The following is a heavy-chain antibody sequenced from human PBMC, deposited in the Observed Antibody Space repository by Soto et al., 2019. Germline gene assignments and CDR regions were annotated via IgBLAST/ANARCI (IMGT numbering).Heavy chain of an antibody. V-gene: IGHV3-74*01. CDR3: SREWWASDSSGYCLGDY. Sequence: PGGSLRLSCAASGFTFSNYWMHWVRQAPGKGLVWVSRINTDGSSTIYADSVKGRFTISRDNAKNTLYLQMNSLRVEDTAVYYCSREWWASDSSGYCLGDYWGQGNLVTVSS. CDR2: INTDGSST. CDR1: GFTFSNYW. J-gene: IGHJ4*02. D-gene: IGHD3-22*01.